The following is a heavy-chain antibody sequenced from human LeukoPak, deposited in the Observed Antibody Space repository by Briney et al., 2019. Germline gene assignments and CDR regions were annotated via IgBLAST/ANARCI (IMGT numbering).Heavy chain of an antibody. CDR2: IIPIFGTA. CDR1: GGTFSSYA. V-gene: IGHV1-69*13. J-gene: IGHJ5*02. CDR3: ARANIVVVVAATNPETQNWFDP. Sequence: SVKVPCKASGGTFSSYAISWVRQAPGQGLEWMGGIIPIFGTANYAQKFQGRVTITADESTSTAYMELSSLRSEDAAVYYCARANIVVVVAATNPETQNWFDPWGQGTLVTVSS. D-gene: IGHD2-15*01.